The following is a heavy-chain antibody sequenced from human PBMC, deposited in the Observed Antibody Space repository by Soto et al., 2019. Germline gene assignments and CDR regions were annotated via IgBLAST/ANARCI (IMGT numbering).Heavy chain of an antibody. V-gene: IGHV4-4*07. J-gene: IGHJ5*02. CDR3: ARERAAPSWIDP. CDR2: MYISGTT. D-gene: IGHD6-6*01. CDR1: GGSVSSNY. Sequence: QVQLQESGPGLVKPSETLSLTCTVSGGSVSSNYWSWIRQPAGKGLEWIGRMYISGTTDYNPSLKGRVTMSVDTSKHQFSLTLTSVTAADTAVYYCARERAAPSWIDPWGRGTLVTVSS.